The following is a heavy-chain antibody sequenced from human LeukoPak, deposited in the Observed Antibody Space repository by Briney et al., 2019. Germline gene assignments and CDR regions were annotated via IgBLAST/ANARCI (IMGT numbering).Heavy chain of an antibody. J-gene: IGHJ4*02. D-gene: IGHD3-22*01. CDR3: ASGAYYYDSSGSWGYFDY. CDR1: GGTFTSYA. Sequence: ASVKVSCKASGGTFTSYAISWVRQAPGQGLEWMGGIIPIFGTANYAQKFQGRVTITADESTSTAYMELSGLRSEDTAVYYCASGAYYYDSSGSWGYFDYWGQGTLVTVSS. V-gene: IGHV1-69*13. CDR2: IIPIFGTA.